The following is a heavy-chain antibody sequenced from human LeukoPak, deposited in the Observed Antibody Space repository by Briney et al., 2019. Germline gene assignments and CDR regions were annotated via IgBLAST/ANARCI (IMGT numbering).Heavy chain of an antibody. Sequence: GGSLRLSCTASRFTFSDYGMHWVREAPGKGLVWVAFISYDGSNKYYVDSVKGRFTISRDNSKNTLYLQMNSLRAEDTAVYYCAKELDYGGNSPFHYWGQGTLVTVSS. CDR2: ISYDGSNK. V-gene: IGHV3-30*18. J-gene: IGHJ4*02. D-gene: IGHD4-23*01. CDR3: AKELDYGGNSPFHY. CDR1: RFTFSDYG.